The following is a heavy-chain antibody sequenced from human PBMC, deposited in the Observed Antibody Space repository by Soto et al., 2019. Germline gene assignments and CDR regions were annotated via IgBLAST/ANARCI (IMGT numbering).Heavy chain of an antibody. Sequence: SETLSLTCTVSGGSISSSSYYWGWIRQPPGKGLEWIGSIYYSGSTYYNPSLKSRVTISVDTSKNQFSLKLSSVTAADTAVYYCARLKQLGHKSDWFDPWGQGTLVTVSS. J-gene: IGHJ5*02. D-gene: IGHD6-6*01. CDR3: ARLKQLGHKSDWFDP. V-gene: IGHV4-39*01. CDR1: GGSISSSSYY. CDR2: IYYSGST.